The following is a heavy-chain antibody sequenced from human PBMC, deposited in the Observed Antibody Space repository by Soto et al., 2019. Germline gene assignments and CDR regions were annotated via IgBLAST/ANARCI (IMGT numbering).Heavy chain of an antibody. J-gene: IGHJ6*02. Sequence: QVQLVQSGAEVKKPGSSVKVSCKASGGTFSSYAISWVRQAPGQGLEWMGGIIPIFGTANYAQKFQGRVTITADECTSTAYMELSSVRSEDTAVYYCARDQAPAECGGDCYGYGMDVWGQGTTVPVSS. CDR3: ARDQAPAECGGDCYGYGMDV. CDR1: GGTFSSYA. CDR2: IIPIFGTA. V-gene: IGHV1-69*01. D-gene: IGHD2-21*02.